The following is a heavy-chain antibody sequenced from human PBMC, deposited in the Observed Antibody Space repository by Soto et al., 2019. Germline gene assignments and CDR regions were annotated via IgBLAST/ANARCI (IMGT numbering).Heavy chain of an antibody. CDR3: AREIGSSGWYVGYGMDV. CDR2: IWYDGSNK. V-gene: IGHV3-33*01. Sequence: QVQLVESGGGVVQPGRSLRLSCAASGFTFSSYGMHWVRQAPGKGLEWVAVIWYDGSNKYYADSVKGRFTISRDNSKNTLYLKMNSLRAEDTAVYYCAREIGSSGWYVGYGMDVWGQGTTVTVSS. D-gene: IGHD6-19*01. J-gene: IGHJ6*02. CDR1: GFTFSSYG.